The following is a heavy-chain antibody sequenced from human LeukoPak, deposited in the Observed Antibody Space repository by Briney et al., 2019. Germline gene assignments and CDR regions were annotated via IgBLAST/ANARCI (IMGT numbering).Heavy chain of an antibody. CDR2: INRGRNHI. D-gene: IGHD6-19*01. CDR3: ARDSSGWSRDY. V-gene: IGHV3-21*06. Sequence: GGSLRLSCAASGFTFSAYSMSWVRQAPGKGLEWVSSINRGRNHIYYTDAVKGRFTISRDNAKNSLYLQMNSLRAEDTAIYYCARDSSGWSRDYWGQGTLVAVSS. J-gene: IGHJ4*02. CDR1: GFTFSAYS.